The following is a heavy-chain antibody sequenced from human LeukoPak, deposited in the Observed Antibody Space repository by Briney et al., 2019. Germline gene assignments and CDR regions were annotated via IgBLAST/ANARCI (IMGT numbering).Heavy chain of an antibody. Sequence: SETLSLTCSVSGYSINSRYYRAWIRPPTREGVEWITIIYCTGRAHYNPFLKSRVTISVDTSKNQFLLKLSSVIAADAAFYFCSRVVPGYSNYWSFYFEWWGQGTLVTVSS. V-gene: IGHV4-38-2*02. J-gene: IGHJ4*02. CDR3: SRVVPGYSNYWSFYFEW. CDR1: GYSINSRYY. D-gene: IGHD4-11*01. CDR2: IYCTGRA.